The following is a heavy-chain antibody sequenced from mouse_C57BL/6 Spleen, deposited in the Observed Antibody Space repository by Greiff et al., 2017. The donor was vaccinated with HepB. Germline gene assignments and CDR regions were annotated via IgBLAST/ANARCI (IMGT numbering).Heavy chain of an antibody. CDR3: ARDTYDYGAMDY. J-gene: IGHJ4*01. Sequence: EVKVEESGPGLVKPSQSLSLTCSVTGYSITSGYYWNWIRQFPGNKLEWMGYISYDGSNNYNPSLKKRISITRDTSKNQCFLKLNSVTTEDTATYYCARDTYDYGAMDYWGQGTSVTVSS. V-gene: IGHV3-6*01. CDR1: GYSITSGYY. CDR2: ISYDGSN. D-gene: IGHD2-4*01.